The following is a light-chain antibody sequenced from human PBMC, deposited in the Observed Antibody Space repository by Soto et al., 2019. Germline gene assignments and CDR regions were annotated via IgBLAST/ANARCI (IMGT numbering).Light chain of an antibody. V-gene: IGLV1-40*01. CDR2: DNN. Sequence: QSVLTQSPSVSGAPGQRVTISCTGSTSNIGAGYDVHWYQQLPETAPKLLIYDNNNRPSGVPDRFSGSKSGTSASLAITGLQAEDEADYYCQSYDKSLRGPHVFGTGTKVTVL. CDR1: TSNIGAGYD. J-gene: IGLJ1*01. CDR3: QSYDKSLRGPHV.